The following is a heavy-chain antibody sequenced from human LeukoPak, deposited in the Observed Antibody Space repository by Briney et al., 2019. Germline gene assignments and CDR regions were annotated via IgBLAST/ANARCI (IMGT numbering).Heavy chain of an antibody. V-gene: IGHV3-74*01. CDR3: LGGYYYSYMDV. CDR2: IDSDGSST. D-gene: IGHD2-15*01. Sequence: GGSLRLSCAASGFTFSSYWMHWVRHAPGKGLVWVSRIDSDGSSTNYADSVKGRFTISRDNAKNTLYLQMNSLRAEDTAVYYCLGGYYYSYMDVWGKGTTVTISS. CDR1: GFTFSSYW. J-gene: IGHJ6*03.